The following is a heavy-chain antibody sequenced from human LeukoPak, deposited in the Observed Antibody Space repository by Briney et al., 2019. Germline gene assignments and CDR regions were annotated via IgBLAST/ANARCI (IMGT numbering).Heavy chain of an antibody. Sequence: PGGSLRLSCAVSGFTFRNYWMNWVRQAPGKGLEWVANINQDGSEKYYVDSVKGRFTISRDSAKTSLYLQMNSLRAEDTAVYYCAKDIAQGYTFGSIEQDYWGQGTLVTVSS. CDR3: AKDIAQGYTFGSIEQDY. D-gene: IGHD5-18*01. V-gene: IGHV3-7*03. CDR1: GFTFRNYW. CDR2: INQDGSEK. J-gene: IGHJ4*02.